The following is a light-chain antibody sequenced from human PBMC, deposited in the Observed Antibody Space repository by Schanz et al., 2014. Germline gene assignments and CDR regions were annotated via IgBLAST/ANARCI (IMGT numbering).Light chain of an antibody. J-gene: IGLJ2*01. Sequence: VLTQSPSASASLGASVNVTCTLSSGHSSYAIAWHQQQPEKGPRYLMKLNSDGSHNKGDGIPDRFSGSSSGAERYLTISSLQSEDEADYYCQTWDTGLKVVFGGGTKLTVL. CDR1: SGHSSYA. CDR3: QTWDTGLKVV. V-gene: IGLV4-69*01. CDR2: LNSDGSH.